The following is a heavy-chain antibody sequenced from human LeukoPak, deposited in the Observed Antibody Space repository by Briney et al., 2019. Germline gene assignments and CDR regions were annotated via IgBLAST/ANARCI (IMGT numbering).Heavy chain of an antibody. V-gene: IGHV3-7*04. Sequence: GGSLRLSCVASGFTFKNYWMHWVRQAPGKGPEWVAYMNQFGTEIKYLDSVKGRFTISRDNAKNSLYLWMTSLRADDTAVYYCARGTYYYEFWGQGTLVTVSS. CDR3: ARGTYYYEF. CDR1: GFTFKNYW. D-gene: IGHD3/OR15-3a*01. CDR2: MNQFGTEI. J-gene: IGHJ4*02.